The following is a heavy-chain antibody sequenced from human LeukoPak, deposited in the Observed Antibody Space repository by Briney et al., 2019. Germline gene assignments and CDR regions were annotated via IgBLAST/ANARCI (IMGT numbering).Heavy chain of an antibody. J-gene: IGHJ5*02. Sequence: ASVNVSCTLTGTTLTRLSIHGVPQAPGKGLEWMGGRAPEYGETMYAQDFQGRITMNQDTYTDTAFLELNRLTSEDTALYCCASATIIWGSYRSWLDPWGQGSLVTVSS. V-gene: IGHV1-24*01. D-gene: IGHD3-16*02. CDR3: ASATIIWGSYRSWLDP. CDR2: RAPEYGET. CDR1: GTTLTRLS.